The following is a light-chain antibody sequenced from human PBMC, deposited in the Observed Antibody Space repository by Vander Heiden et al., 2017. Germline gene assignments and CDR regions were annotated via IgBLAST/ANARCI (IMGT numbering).Light chain of an antibody. CDR1: SSDVGGYTY. V-gene: IGLV2-11*01. CDR3: CSYAGSYSVV. J-gene: IGLJ2*01. Sequence: QSALTQPRSVSGSPGQSVTISCTGTSSDVGGYTYVSWYQQHPGKAPKLMIYDVSKRPSGVPDRFSGSKSGNTASLTISGLQADDEADYYCCSYAGSYSVVFGGGTQLTVL. CDR2: DVS.